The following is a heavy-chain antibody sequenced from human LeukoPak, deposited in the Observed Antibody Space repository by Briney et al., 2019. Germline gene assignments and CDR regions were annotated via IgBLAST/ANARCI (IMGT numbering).Heavy chain of an antibody. J-gene: IGHJ4*02. Sequence: ASLKASCKASGYTFTSYATNWVRQAPGQGLEWMGWINPNRGGTNNAQTFQGRVTMTRDTSIRTAYMDMRRLRSDTTAVYYSAVGVDYVTLVYPGPGTLVTVSS. V-gene: IGHV1-2*02. CDR3: AVGVDYVTLVY. CDR1: GYTFTSYA. D-gene: IGHD3-16*01. CDR2: INPNRGGT.